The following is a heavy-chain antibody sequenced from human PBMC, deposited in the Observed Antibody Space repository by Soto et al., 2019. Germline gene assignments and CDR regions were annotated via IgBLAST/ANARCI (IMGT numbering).Heavy chain of an antibody. Sequence: EVQLVESGGGLVQPGRSLRLSCAASGFTFDDYAMHWVRQAPGKGLEWVSGISWNSGSIGYADSVKGRFTISRDNAKNSLYLQMNSLRAEDTALYYCAKEDKGYCGGGSCSYFDYWGQGTLVTVSS. CDR1: GFTFDDYA. V-gene: IGHV3-9*01. J-gene: IGHJ4*02. CDR3: AKEDKGYCGGGSCSYFDY. D-gene: IGHD2-15*01. CDR2: ISWNSGSI.